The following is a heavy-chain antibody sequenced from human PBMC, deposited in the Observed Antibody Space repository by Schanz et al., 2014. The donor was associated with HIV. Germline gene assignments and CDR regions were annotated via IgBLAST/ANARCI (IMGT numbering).Heavy chain of an antibody. D-gene: IGHD2-21*01. CDR1: GFTFSDLW. CDR2: VYIGDST. Sequence: EVHLVESGGGMVQPGGSLRLSCSGFGFTFSDLWMTWVRQAPGKGLEWVSVVYIGDSTFYANSVKGRFTISRDDSKNTLYLQMNSLRAEDTAMYYCAAGLIRYFFDYWGQGTLVTVSS. J-gene: IGHJ4*02. V-gene: IGHV3-66*01. CDR3: AAGLIRYFFDY.